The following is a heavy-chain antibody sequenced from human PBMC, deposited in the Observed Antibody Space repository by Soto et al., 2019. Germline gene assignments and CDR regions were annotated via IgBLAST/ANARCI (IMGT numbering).Heavy chain of an antibody. CDR1: GFTFSSYS. J-gene: IGHJ5*02. CDR3: ARDKGVGAVYNWFDP. V-gene: IGHV3-21*01. CDR2: ISSSSSYI. Sequence: GGSLRLSCAASGFTFSSYSMNWVRQAPGKGLEWVSSISSSSSYIYYADSVKGRFTISRDNAKNSLYLQMNSLRAEDTAVYYCARDKGVGAVYNWFDPWGQGTLVTVSS. D-gene: IGHD3-3*01.